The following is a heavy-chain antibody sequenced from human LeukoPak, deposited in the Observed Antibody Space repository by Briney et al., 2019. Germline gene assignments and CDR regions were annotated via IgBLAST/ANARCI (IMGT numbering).Heavy chain of an antibody. CDR3: ARGRRYYGSGTNNYYYYGMDV. V-gene: IGHV4-34*01. CDR2: INHSEST. D-gene: IGHD3-10*01. J-gene: IGHJ6*02. Sequence: GSLILSCAASGFTFSSYWMNWARQPPGKGLEWIGEINHSESTNYNPSLKSRVTISVDTSKNQFSLKLSSVTAADTAVYYCARGRRYYGSGTNNYYYYGMDVWGQGTTVTVS. CDR1: GFTFSSYW.